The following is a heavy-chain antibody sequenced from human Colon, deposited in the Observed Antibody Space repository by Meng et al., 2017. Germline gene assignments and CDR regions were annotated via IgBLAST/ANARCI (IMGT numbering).Heavy chain of an antibody. CDR1: GCSNISGGYY. Sequence: VHLQESGPGLVKPSQTLSLICIVSGCSNISGGYYWSWIRQHPQKGLEWIGYISNSGSAYYNPSLKSRVSISVDTSKNQFSLKMDTVTAADTALYYCARAGLHSYYFDFWGQGTLVTVSS. CDR3: ARAGLHSYYFDF. V-gene: IGHV4-31*02. CDR2: ISNSGSA. D-gene: IGHD2-21*01. J-gene: IGHJ4*02.